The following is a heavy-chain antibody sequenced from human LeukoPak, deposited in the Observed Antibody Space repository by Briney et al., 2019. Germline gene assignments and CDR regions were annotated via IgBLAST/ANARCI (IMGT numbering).Heavy chain of an antibody. CDR1: GYSFTNYW. D-gene: IGHD4-17*01. CDR2: FDPRDSQS. Sequence: GESLTISCKTSGYSFTNYWIIWVRQVTGEGLEWMGRFDPRDSQSNYSPSFQGHVTISTDNSITTAYLQWSSLRASDTAMYYCAAYGDNPHYWGQGTQVTVSS. CDR3: AAYGDNPHY. J-gene: IGHJ4*02. V-gene: IGHV5-10-1*01.